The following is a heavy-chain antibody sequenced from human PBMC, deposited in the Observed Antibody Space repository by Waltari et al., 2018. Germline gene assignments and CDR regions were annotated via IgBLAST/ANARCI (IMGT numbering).Heavy chain of an antibody. CDR1: GFTFGTYA. CDR2: ISNRGACT. Sequence: EVHLLESGGGLVQPGGSLRLSCAASGFTFGTYAMSWVRQAPGKWLECVSFISNRGACTYNADSVKGRFTISRDNSKNTLYLQMNSLRADDTATYYCAKTIGQVVGASFHNWGQGTLVTVSS. V-gene: IGHV3-23*01. CDR3: AKTIGQVVGASFHN. D-gene: IGHD6-6*01. J-gene: IGHJ4*02.